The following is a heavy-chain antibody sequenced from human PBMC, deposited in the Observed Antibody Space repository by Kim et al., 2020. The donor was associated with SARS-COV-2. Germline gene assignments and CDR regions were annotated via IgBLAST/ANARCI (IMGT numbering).Heavy chain of an antibody. J-gene: IGHJ4*02. Sequence: GGSLRLSCAASGFTFSNAWMSWVRQAPGKGLEWVGRIKSKTDGGTTDYAAPVKGRFTISRDDSKNTLYLQMNSLKTEDTAVYYCTSLGDDYGDYVTGYWGQGTLVTVSS. CDR3: TSLGDDYGDYVTGY. D-gene: IGHD4-17*01. CDR2: IKSKTDGGTT. CDR1: GFTFSNAW. V-gene: IGHV3-15*01.